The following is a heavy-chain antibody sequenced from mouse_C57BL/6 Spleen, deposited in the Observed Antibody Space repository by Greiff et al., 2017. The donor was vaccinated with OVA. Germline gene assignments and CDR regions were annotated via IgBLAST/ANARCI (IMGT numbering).Heavy chain of an antibody. CDR1: GYTFTSYW. CDR2: IYPGSGST. Sequence: QVQLQQSGAELVKPGASVKMSCKASGYTFTSYWITWVKQRPGQGLEWIGDIYPGSGSTNYNEKFKSKATLTVDTSSSTAYMQLSSLTSEDSAVYYCARGLGFYGSSYKNYFDYWGQGTTLTVSS. V-gene: IGHV1-55*01. CDR3: ARGLGFYGSSYKNYFDY. J-gene: IGHJ2*01. D-gene: IGHD1-1*01.